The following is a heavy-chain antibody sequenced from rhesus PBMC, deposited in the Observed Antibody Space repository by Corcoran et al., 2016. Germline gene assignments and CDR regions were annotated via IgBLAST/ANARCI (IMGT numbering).Heavy chain of an antibody. Sequence: QLQLQESGPGLVKPSETLSVTCAVSGASISSSYWSWIRQAPGKGLELIGYIYGSGSRTNYTPARKGRVTLSGDKSENQLSLKVSSVTAADTAVYYCARWGGYGYGLDSWGQGVVVTVSS. J-gene: IGHJ6*01. D-gene: IGHD5-36*01. CDR1: GASISSSY. CDR3: ARWGGYGYGLDS. CDR2: IYGSGSRT. V-gene: IGHV4-169*01.